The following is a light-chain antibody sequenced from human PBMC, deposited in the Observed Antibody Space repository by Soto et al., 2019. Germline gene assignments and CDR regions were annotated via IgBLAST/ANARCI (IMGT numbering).Light chain of an antibody. CDR1: SSNIGSNY. CDR2: SNN. CDR3: AAWDDSLSGYV. V-gene: IGLV1-47*02. J-gene: IGLJ1*01. Sequence: QSVLTQPPSASGTPGQRGTVSCSGSSSNIGSNYVYWYQQLPGTAPKLLIYSNNQRPSGVPDRFSGSKSGTPASLAISGLRSEDEADYYCAAWDDSLSGYVFGTGTKVTVL.